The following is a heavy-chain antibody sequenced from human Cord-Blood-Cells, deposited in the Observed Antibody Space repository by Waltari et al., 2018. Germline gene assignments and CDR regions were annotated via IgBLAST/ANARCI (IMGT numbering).Heavy chain of an antibody. CDR1: GGSISSYY. D-gene: IGHD6-13*01. CDR2: IYYSGST. CDR3: ARHVGIAAAGFDY. V-gene: IGHV4-59*08. J-gene: IGHJ4*02. Sequence: QVQLQESGPGLVKPSETLSLTCTVSGGSISSYYWSWIRQPPGKGLEWIGYIYYSGSTNYNPSLKRRVTRSVETSKNQFSLNLSSVTAADTAVYYCARHVGIAAAGFDYWGQGTLVTVSS.